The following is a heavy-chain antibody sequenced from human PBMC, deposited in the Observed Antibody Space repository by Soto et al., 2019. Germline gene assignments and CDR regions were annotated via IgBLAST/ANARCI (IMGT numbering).Heavy chain of an antibody. CDR1: GGSISSGGYS. J-gene: IGHJ5*02. D-gene: IGHD3-3*01. Sequence: SETLSLTCTVSGGSISSGGYSWSWIRQPPGKDLKWIGYIYYSGSTNYNPSLKSRVTISVETSKNQFSLTLSSVTASDTAVYYCARASYITIFGVVIHNWFDPWGQGTLVTVSS. CDR2: IYYSGST. V-gene: IGHV4-30-2*01. CDR3: ARASYITIFGVVIHNWFDP.